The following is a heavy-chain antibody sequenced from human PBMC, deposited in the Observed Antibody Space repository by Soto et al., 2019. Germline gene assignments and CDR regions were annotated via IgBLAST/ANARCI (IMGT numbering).Heavy chain of an antibody. CDR1: GFTFSSYW. V-gene: IGHV3-74*01. Sequence: PGGSLRLSCAASGFTFSSYWMHWVRQAPGKGLVWVSRINSDGSSTSYADSVKGRFTISRDNAKNTLYLQMNSLRAEDTAVYYCARAVTATNWFDPWGQGTLVTVSS. CDR2: INSDGSST. CDR3: ARAVTATNWFDP. J-gene: IGHJ5*02. D-gene: IGHD4-17*01.